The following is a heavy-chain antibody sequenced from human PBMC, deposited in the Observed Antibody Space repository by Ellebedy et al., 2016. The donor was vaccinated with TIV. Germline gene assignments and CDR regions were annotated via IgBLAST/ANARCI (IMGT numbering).Heavy chain of an antibody. CDR2: VYYSGST. V-gene: IGHV4-39*01. J-gene: IGHJ5*02. Sequence: SETLSLTCTVYGDSISRSNSYWGWIRQPPGKGLEWIGSVYYSGSTDYNPSLKRRVTISADTSKNQFSLRLSSVTAADTAVYYCARWFGELLYVRWFDPWGQGTLVTVSS. CDR1: GDSISRSNSY. CDR3: ARWFGELLYVRWFDP. D-gene: IGHD3-10*01.